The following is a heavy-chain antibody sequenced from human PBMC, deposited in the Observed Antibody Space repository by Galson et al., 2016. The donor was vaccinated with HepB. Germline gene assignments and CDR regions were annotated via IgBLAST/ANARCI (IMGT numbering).Heavy chain of an antibody. V-gene: IGHV4-59*08. J-gene: IGHJ4*02. CDR1: GGSISPRF. D-gene: IGHD6-13*01. Sequence: ETLSLTCIVSGGSISPRFWNWIRQSPGKGLEWIGYIAYSGRTNYNPSLRSRVTISLDTSKNQFSLQLSSVTAADTAVYYCARSSSTWNAVLSHFDFWGPGTLVAVSS. CDR2: IAYSGRT. CDR3: ARSSSTWNAVLSHFDF.